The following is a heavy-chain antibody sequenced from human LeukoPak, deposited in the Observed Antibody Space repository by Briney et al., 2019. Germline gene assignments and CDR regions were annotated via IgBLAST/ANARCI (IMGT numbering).Heavy chain of an antibody. J-gene: IGHJ3*02. V-gene: IGHV4-59*01. D-gene: IGHD1-14*01. CDR3: ARDGIGAFEI. CDR2: IHASGSA. CDR1: GGSISNYY. Sequence: SETLSLTCTASGGSISNYYWNWIRQPPGGGLEWIGYIHASGSANYNSSIKSRVTISVDTSKNQFYLKLSSVTAADTAVYYCARDGIGAFEIWGQGTMVTVSS.